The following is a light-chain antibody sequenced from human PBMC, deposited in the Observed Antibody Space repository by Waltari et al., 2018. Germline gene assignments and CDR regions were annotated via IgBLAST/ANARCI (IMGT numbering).Light chain of an antibody. J-gene: IGKJ4*01. CDR2: AAS. CDR1: QSISKY. V-gene: IGKV1-39*01. CDR3: QQYNNWPPLT. Sequence: DIQMTQSPSSLSASVGDRVTITCRASQSISKYLNWYQQKPGKVPKLLIYAASSLQSGVPSGFSGSGSGTDFTLTISSLQSEDFAVYYCQQYNNWPPLTFGGGTKVEIK.